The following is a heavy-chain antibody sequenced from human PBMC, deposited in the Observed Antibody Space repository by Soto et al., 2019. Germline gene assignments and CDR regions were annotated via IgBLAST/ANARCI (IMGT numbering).Heavy chain of an antibody. CDR3: ARSGDNYNVLDY. V-gene: IGHV3-11*06. D-gene: IGHD3-10*02. CDR2: SSNSGTYT. Sequence: GGSLRLSCAASGLTVSEYYTSWIRQAPGKGLEWLSYSSNSGTYTRYADSVKGRLSISRDNAKNSLFLQINSLRGEDSATYYCARSGDNYNVLDYWGQGTPVTVSS. J-gene: IGHJ4*02. CDR1: GLTVSEYY.